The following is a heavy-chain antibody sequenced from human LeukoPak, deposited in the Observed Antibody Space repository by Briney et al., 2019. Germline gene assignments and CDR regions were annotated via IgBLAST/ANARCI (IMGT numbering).Heavy chain of an antibody. Sequence: GGSLRLSCAASGFTFSSYGMHWVRQAPGKGLEWVAVIWYDGSNKYYADSVKGRFTISRDNSKNTLYLQMNSLGAEDTAVYYCARDYLWFGEFPNWFDPWGQGTLVTVSS. V-gene: IGHV3-33*01. CDR1: GFTFSSYG. CDR3: ARDYLWFGEFPNWFDP. D-gene: IGHD3-10*01. J-gene: IGHJ5*02. CDR2: IWYDGSNK.